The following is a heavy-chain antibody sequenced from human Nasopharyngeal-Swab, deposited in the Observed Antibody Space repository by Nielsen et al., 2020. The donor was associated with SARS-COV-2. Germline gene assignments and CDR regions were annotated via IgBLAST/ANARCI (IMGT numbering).Heavy chain of an antibody. Sequence: SLKISCAASGFTFDDYAMHWARQAPGKGLEWVSGISWNSGSIGYADSVKGRFTISRDNAKNSLYLQMNSLRAEDTALYYCALLGDSYGIPADYWGQGTLVTVSS. CDR2: ISWNSGSI. D-gene: IGHD5-18*01. CDR3: ALLGDSYGIPADY. CDR1: GFTFDDYA. J-gene: IGHJ4*02. V-gene: IGHV3-9*01.